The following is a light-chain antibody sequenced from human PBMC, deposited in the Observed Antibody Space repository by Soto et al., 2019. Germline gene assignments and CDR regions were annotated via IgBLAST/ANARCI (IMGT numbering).Light chain of an antibody. CDR1: QNVGNN. J-gene: IGKJ2*02. Sequence: VLTQSPATLSLSPGESATLSCRASQNVGNNLAWYQQKSGQAPRLLIYAASDRATGVPARFSGRMSGTDFTLTISSLEPEDFVTYCCQQRSRWPRGTFGRGTKLE. CDR2: AAS. V-gene: IGKV3-11*01. CDR3: QQRSRWPRGT.